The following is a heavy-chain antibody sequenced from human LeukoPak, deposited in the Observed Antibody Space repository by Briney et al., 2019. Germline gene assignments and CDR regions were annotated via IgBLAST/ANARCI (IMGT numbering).Heavy chain of an antibody. D-gene: IGHD2-2*01. Sequence: GGSLRLSCAASGFTFDDYAMHWVRQAPGKGLEWVSGISWNSGSIGYADSVKGRFTISRDNAKNSLYLQINSLRAEDTALYYCAKGDCSSTSCYFDYWGQGTLVTVSS. CDR1: GFTFDDYA. CDR3: AKGDCSSTSCYFDY. CDR2: ISWNSGSI. J-gene: IGHJ4*02. V-gene: IGHV3-9*01.